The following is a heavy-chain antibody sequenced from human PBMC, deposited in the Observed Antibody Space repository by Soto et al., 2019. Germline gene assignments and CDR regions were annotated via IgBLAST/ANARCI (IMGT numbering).Heavy chain of an antibody. CDR1: GYSFTTYW. CDR2: IYPGDADT. J-gene: IGHJ4*02. Sequence: EVQLVPSGAEVKKPGESLKISCKGSGYSFTTYWIGWVRQMTGKGLEWMGIIYPGDADTRYSPTFKGQVTSSADTSISTAYLQWSSLKASDTARYCCARLDSNLDYWGQGTLVTVS. CDR3: ARLDSNLDY. V-gene: IGHV5-51*03. D-gene: IGHD3-22*01.